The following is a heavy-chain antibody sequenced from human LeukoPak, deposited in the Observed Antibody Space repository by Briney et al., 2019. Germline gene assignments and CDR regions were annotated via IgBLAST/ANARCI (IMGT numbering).Heavy chain of an antibody. V-gene: IGHV4-59*01. J-gene: IGHJ4*02. CDR3: ARGEYYDSSGTA. CDR1: GGSISSYY. D-gene: IGHD3-22*01. Sequence: SETLSLTCTVSGGSISSYYWSWIRQPPGKGLEWIGYIYYSGSTNYNPSLNSRVTISVDTSKNQFSLKLSSVTAADTAVYYCARGEYYDSSGTAWGQGTLVTVSS. CDR2: IYYSGST.